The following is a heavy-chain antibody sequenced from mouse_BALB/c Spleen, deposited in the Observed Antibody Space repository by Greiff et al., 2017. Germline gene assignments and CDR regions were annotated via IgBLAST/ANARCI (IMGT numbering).Heavy chain of an antibody. Sequence: QVQLKESGAELVKPGASVKLSCKASGYTFTSYWMHWVKQRPGQGLEWIGEINPSNGRTNYNEKFKSKATLTVDKSSSTAYMQLSSLTSEDSAVYYCARTITTALYYYAMDYWGQGTSVTVSS. D-gene: IGHD1-2*01. V-gene: IGHV1S81*02. J-gene: IGHJ4*01. CDR3: ARTITTALYYYAMDY. CDR1: GYTFTSYW. CDR2: INPSNGRT.